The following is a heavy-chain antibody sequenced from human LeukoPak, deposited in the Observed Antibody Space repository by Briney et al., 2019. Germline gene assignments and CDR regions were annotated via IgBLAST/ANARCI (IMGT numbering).Heavy chain of an antibody. CDR2: IKQDGSEK. Sequence: PAGGSLRLSCAASGFTFSSSWMSWVRQAPGKWLEWVANIKQDGSEKYYVDSVKGRFTISRDNAKNSLYLQMNSLRAEDTAVYYCARALGATISSTWTTVTTRGFDYWGQGTLVTVSS. CDR3: ARALGATISSTWTTVTTRGFDY. CDR1: GFTFSSSW. V-gene: IGHV3-7*01. D-gene: IGHD4-17*01. J-gene: IGHJ4*02.